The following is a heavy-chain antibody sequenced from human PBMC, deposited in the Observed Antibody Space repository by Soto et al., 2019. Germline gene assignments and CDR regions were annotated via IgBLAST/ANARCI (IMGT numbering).Heavy chain of an antibody. D-gene: IGHD1-1*01. CDR2: ISAHNGNT. J-gene: IGHJ4*02. Sequence: QVHLVQSGAEVKKPGASVKVSCKGSGYAFTTYGITWVRQAPGQGLEWMGWISAHNGNTNYAQKLQGRVTVTRDTSTSTAYMELRSLRSDDTTVYYCARGRYGDYWGQGALVNVSS. CDR3: ARGRYGDY. V-gene: IGHV1-18*01. CDR1: GYAFTTYG.